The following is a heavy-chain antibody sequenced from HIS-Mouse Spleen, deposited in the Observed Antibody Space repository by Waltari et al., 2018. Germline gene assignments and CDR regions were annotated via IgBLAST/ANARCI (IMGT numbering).Heavy chain of an antibody. CDR2: SYYSGST. CDR1: GGPIRSSSYY. J-gene: IGHJ2*01. D-gene: IGHD6-13*01. V-gene: IGHV4-39*07. CDR3: AREIPYSSSWYDWYFDL. Sequence: QLQLQESGPGLVTPSETLSLTCTVSGGPIRSSSYYWGWIRQPPGKGREWIGSSYYSGSTYYNPSLKSRVTISVDTSKNQFSLKLSSVTAADTAVYYCAREIPYSSSWYDWYFDLWGRGTLVTVSS.